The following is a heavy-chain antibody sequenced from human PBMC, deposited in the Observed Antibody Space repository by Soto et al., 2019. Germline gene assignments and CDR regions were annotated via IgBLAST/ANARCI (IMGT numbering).Heavy chain of an antibody. V-gene: IGHV3-23*01. J-gene: IGHJ4*02. D-gene: IGHD3-3*01. CDR2: ISGSGHTT. Sequence: EVQLLESGGGLVQPGGSLRLSCAASEFTFSSYAMNWVRQAPGKGLEWVSSISGSGHTTHYADSVEGRFTISRDNSKNTLFLQMNSLRAEDTAVYYCAKDLGLDIHESSDYWGQGTLVTVSS. CDR3: AKDLGLDIHESSDY. CDR1: EFTFSSYA.